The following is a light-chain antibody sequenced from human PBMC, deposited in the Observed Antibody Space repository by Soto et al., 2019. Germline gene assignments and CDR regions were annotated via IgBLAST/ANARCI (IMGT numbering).Light chain of an antibody. CDR2: EVS. V-gene: IGLV2-23*02. Sequence: QSALTQPASVSGSPGQSVTIYCTGTSRDVGWHNLVSWYQQHPGKAPELIIYEVSKRPSGVSNRFSGSKSGNSASLTISGLQAEDEADYHCCSYAGSSTYVFGTGTKLTVL. CDR1: SRDVGWHNL. J-gene: IGLJ1*01. CDR3: CSYAGSSTYV.